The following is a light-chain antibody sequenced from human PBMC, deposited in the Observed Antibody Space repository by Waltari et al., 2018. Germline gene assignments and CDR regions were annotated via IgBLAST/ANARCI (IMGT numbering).Light chain of an antibody. CDR1: SSDLGVSYY. V-gene: IGLV2-14*01. CDR2: GVS. CDR3: SSYTDSRTQV. Sequence: QSALTQPASLSGSPVQSIPLSCTGTSSDLGVSYYFGWYQQHPGKSPKIMIYGVSNRPSGVSNRFSCSRSGYTASLTISGLQAEDEAVYYCSSYTDSRTQVFGPGNKLTVL. J-gene: IGLJ3*02.